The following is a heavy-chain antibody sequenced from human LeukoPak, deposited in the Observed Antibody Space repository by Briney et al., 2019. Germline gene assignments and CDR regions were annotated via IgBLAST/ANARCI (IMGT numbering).Heavy chain of an antibody. CDR3: ARDSEVVPAAKLDV. D-gene: IGHD2-2*01. CDR1: GYTFTSYA. Sequence: ASVKVSCKASGYTFTSYAMHWVRQAPGQRLEWMGWINAGNGNTKYSQKFQGRVTITRDTSTSTAYMELRSLRSDDTAVYYCARDSEVVPAAKLDVWGKGTTVTVSS. V-gene: IGHV1-3*01. CDR2: INAGNGNT. J-gene: IGHJ6*04.